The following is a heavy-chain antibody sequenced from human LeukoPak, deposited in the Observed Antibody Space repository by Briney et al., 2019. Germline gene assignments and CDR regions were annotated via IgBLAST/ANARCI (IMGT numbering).Heavy chain of an antibody. D-gene: IGHD4-11*01. CDR3: AAGKAPYRNRQDAFDI. Sequence: GASVTVSCKASGFTFTSSAMQWVRQARGQRLEWIGWTVVGSGNTNYAQKFQERVTITRDMSTSTAYMELSSLRSEDTAVYYCAAGKAPYRNRQDAFDIWGQGTVVTVSS. CDR2: TVVGSGNT. CDR1: GFTFTSSA. J-gene: IGHJ3*02. V-gene: IGHV1-58*02.